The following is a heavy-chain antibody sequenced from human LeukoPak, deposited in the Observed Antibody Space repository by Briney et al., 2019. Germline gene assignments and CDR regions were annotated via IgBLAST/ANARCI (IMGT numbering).Heavy chain of an antibody. CDR2: INTDGSST. CDR3: ARVATYYDGSGYNSGYFDY. Sequence: GGSLRLSCAASGFTFSSYWMHWVRQAPGKGLVWVSRINTDGSSTTYADSVKGRFTISRDNAKNTLYLQMNSLRAEDTAVCYCARVATYYDGSGYNSGYFDYWGQGTLVTVSS. V-gene: IGHV3-74*01. D-gene: IGHD3-22*01. J-gene: IGHJ4*02. CDR1: GFTFSSYW.